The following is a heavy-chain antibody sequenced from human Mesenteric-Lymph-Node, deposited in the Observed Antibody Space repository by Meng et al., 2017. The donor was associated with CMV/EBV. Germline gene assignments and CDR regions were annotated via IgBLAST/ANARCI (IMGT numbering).Heavy chain of an antibody. CDR2: ISSSSSTI. CDR1: GFTFSTYT. D-gene: IGHD1-7*01. Sequence: GGSLRLSCAASGFTFSTYTMNWVRQAPGKGLEWVSYISSSSSTISYADSVKGRFTISRDNSKNTLYLQMNSLRAEDTAVYYCAKDWMELSAFDIWGQGTMVTVSS. J-gene: IGHJ3*02. V-gene: IGHV3-48*01. CDR3: AKDWMELSAFDI.